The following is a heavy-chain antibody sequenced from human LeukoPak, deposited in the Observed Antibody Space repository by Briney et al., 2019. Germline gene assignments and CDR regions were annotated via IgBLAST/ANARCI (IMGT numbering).Heavy chain of an antibody. CDR2: ISSGSTSI. J-gene: IGHJ3*02. V-gene: IGHV3-48*01. CDR1: GFTFSSYS. Sequence: GGALRLSCVASGFTFSSYSVNWVRQAPRKGLEWISYISSGSTSIFYADSVKGRFTTSRYNAKNSVYVQMNSLRAEDTAVYYCARPPDYGDYGIDAFDIWGQGTMVTVSS. D-gene: IGHD4-17*01. CDR3: ARPPDYGDYGIDAFDI.